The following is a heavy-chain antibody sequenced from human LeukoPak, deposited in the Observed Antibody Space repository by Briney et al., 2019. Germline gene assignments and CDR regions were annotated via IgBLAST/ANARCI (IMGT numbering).Heavy chain of an antibody. CDR2: ISSSSSYI. CDR1: GFTFSSYS. Sequence: GGSLRLSCAASGFTFSSYSMNWVRQAPAKGLEWVSSISSSSSYIYYADSVKGRFTISRDNAKNSLYLQMNSLRAEDTAVYYCATGPCFDWLDEYNGFDPWGQGTLVTVSS. J-gene: IGHJ5*02. CDR3: ATGPCFDWLDEYNGFDP. V-gene: IGHV3-21*01. D-gene: IGHD3-9*01.